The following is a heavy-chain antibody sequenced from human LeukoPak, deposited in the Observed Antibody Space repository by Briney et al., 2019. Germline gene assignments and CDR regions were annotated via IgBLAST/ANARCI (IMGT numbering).Heavy chain of an antibody. CDR1: GGAISSYY. CDR2: IYTSGST. CDR3: AGYDYYDISCLPLDAFDI. J-gene: IGHJ3*02. D-gene: IGHD3-22*01. Sequence: PSETLSLTCTVSGGAISSYYWSWIRQPAGKGLEWIGRIYTSGSTTYNPSPTSRVTISVDKTTNQFSLSLSSVTAAATAVYYSAGYDYYDISCLPLDAFDIWGQGTMVSVSS. V-gene: IGHV4-4*07.